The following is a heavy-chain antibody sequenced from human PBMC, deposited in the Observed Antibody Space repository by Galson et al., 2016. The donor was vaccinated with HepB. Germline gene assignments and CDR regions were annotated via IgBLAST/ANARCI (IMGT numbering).Heavy chain of an antibody. CDR3: AIAGHKYDRSGYYYRVHYFVY. J-gene: IGHJ4*02. D-gene: IGHD3-22*01. CDR2: IIPIFDTA. V-gene: IGHV1-69*13. Sequence: SVKVSCKASGGTFSSYDINWVRQAPGQGLEWMGGIIPIFDTANYAQKFQGRVTITADEYTSQAYMELSSLRSEETAVYYCAIAGHKYDRSGYYYRVHYFVYWGQGTLVTVSS. CDR1: GGTFSSYD.